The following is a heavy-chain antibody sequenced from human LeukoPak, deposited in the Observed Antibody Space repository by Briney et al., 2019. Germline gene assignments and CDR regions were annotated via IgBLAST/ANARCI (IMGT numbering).Heavy chain of an antibody. D-gene: IGHD3-10*01. CDR2: IYHSGST. Sequence: SETLFLTCAVSGGSISSSNWWSWVRQPPGKGLEWIGEIYHSGSTNYNPSLKSRVTISVDKSKNQFSLKLSSVTAADTAVYYCARQRRAMVRGVRYFDYWGQGTLVTVSS. CDR3: ARQRRAMVRGVRYFDY. CDR1: GGSISSSNW. V-gene: IGHV4-4*02. J-gene: IGHJ4*02.